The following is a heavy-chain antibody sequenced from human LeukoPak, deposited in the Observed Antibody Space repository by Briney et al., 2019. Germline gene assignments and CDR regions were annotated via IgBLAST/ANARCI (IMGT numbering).Heavy chain of an antibody. V-gene: IGHV3-30*03. CDR2: ISFDGNNK. CDR3: ARGMTDGDY. J-gene: IGHJ4*02. Sequence: GGSLILSCAASGFIISSCGMHGVRQPPGKRLGWGAVISFDGNNKYYADSVKGRFTLSRDSSKITLYLQMNSLTTEDTAVYYCARGMTDGDYWGEGTLVTVSS. D-gene: IGHD3-10*01. CDR1: GFIISSCG.